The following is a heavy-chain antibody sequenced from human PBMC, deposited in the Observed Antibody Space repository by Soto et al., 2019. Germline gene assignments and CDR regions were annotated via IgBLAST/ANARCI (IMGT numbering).Heavy chain of an antibody. D-gene: IGHD3-3*01. V-gene: IGHV3-23*01. Sequence: EVQLLESGGGLVQPGGSLRLSCAASGFTFSSSAMSWVRQAPGQGLEWVSAIRGSGGGTYYADSVKGRFTISRDNSKNTLYLQMNSLRAEDTAVYYCAKELDFWSGYIDYWGQGTLVSVSS. CDR2: IRGSGGGT. J-gene: IGHJ4*02. CDR1: GFTFSSSA. CDR3: AKELDFWSGYIDY.